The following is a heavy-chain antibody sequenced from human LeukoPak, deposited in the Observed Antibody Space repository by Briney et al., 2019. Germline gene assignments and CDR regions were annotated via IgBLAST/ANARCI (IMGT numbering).Heavy chain of an antibody. CDR1: GGSISSSSYY. D-gene: IGHD6-19*01. Sequence: PSETLSLTCTVSGGSISSSSYYWGWIRQPPGKGLEWIGSIYYSGSTYYNPSLKSRVTISVDTSKNQFSLKLSSVTAADTAVYYCARGGSSGWYRDTKKYNWFDPWGQGTLVTVSS. V-gene: IGHV4-39*01. CDR3: ARGGSSGWYRDTKKYNWFDP. CDR2: IYYSGST. J-gene: IGHJ5*02.